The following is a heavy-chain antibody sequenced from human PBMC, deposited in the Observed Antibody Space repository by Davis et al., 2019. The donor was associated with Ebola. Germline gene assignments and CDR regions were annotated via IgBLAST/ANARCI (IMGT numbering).Heavy chain of an antibody. D-gene: IGHD6-13*01. Sequence: ASVKVSCKASGYTFTGYYMHWVRQAPGQGLEWMGIINPSGGSTSYAQKFQGRVTMTRDTSTSTVYMELSSLRSEDTAVYYCARDVVAVDSSSWYLGGFDYWGQGTLVTVSS. CDR3: ARDVVAVDSSSWYLGGFDY. V-gene: IGHV1-46*01. CDR2: INPSGGST. CDR1: GYTFTGYY. J-gene: IGHJ4*02.